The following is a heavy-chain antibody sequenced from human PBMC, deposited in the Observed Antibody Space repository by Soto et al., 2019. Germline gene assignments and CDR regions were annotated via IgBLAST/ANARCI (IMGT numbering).Heavy chain of an antibody. V-gene: IGHV1-69*12. CDR3: AREYCISTSGYAQDPQLPKLHYHYGMDV. J-gene: IGHJ6*02. Sequence: QVQLVQSGAEVKKPGSSVKVSCKSSGGTFSSYAISWVRQAPGQGLEWMGGIIPIFGTANYAQKFQGRVTITADESTSTAYMELSSLRSEDTDVYYCAREYCISTSGYAQDPQLPKLHYHYGMDVWGQGTTVTVSS. CDR1: GGTFSSYA. CDR2: IIPIFGTA. D-gene: IGHD2-2*01.